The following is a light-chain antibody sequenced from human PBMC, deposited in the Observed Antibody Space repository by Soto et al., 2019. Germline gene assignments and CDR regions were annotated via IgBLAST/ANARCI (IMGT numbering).Light chain of an antibody. J-gene: IGKJ5*01. V-gene: IGKV3-15*01. Sequence: EKVMTQSPATLSVSPGERATLSCRASQSVSSNLAWYQQKPGQAPRLLIYGASSSATGIPVRFSGSGSGTEFTLTISSLQSEDFAVYYCQQYNNWPLTFGQGTRLDIK. CDR3: QQYNNWPLT. CDR2: GAS. CDR1: QSVSSN.